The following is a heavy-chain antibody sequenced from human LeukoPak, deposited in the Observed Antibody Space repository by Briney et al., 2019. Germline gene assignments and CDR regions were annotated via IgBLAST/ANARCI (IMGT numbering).Heavy chain of an antibody. V-gene: IGHV3-66*01. CDR2: IYSGGST. D-gene: IGHD3-22*01. CDR3: AREAFGSDYYDSSGYQNDY. CDR1: GFTVSSNY. Sequence: GGSLRLSCAASGFTVSSNYMSWLRQAPGKGLEWVSVIYSGGSTYYADSVKGRFTISRDNSKNTLYLQMNSLRAEDTAVYYCAREAFGSDYYDSSGYQNDYWGQGTLVTVSS. J-gene: IGHJ4*02.